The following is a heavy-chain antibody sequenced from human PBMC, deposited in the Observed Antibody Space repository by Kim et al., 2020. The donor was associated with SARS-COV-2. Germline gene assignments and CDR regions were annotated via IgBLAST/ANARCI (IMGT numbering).Heavy chain of an antibody. V-gene: IGHV3-33*01. Sequence: GGSLRLSCAASGFTFSSYGMHWVRQAPGKGLEWVAVIWYDGSNKCYADSVKGRFTISRDNSKNTLYLQMNSLRAEDTAVYYCARDVNGMDVWGQGTTVTVSS. J-gene: IGHJ6*02. CDR3: ARDVNGMDV. CDR2: IWYDGSNK. CDR1: GFTFSSYG.